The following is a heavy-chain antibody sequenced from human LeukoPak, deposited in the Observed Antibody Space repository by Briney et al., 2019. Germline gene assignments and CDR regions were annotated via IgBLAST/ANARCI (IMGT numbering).Heavy chain of an antibody. CDR3: ASGIGYCTNGVCSLDY. Sequence: SETLSLTCAAYGGSFSGYYWSWIRQPPGKGLEWIGEINHSGSTNYNPSLKSRVTISVDTSKNQFSLKLSSVTAADTAVYYCASGIGYCTNGVCSLDYWGQGTLVTVSS. D-gene: IGHD2-8*01. CDR2: INHSGST. CDR1: GGSFSGYY. J-gene: IGHJ4*02. V-gene: IGHV4-34*01.